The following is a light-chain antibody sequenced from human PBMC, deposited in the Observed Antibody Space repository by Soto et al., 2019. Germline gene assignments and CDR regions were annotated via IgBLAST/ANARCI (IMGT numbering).Light chain of an antibody. CDR1: KLVGSS. V-gene: IGKV3-15*01. CDR2: GAS. CDR3: QQYNNWPVT. J-gene: IGKJ4*01. Sequence: EIVMTQSPDTLSLSPGERASLSCGASKLVGSSMAWYHQKPGQPPRLLIYGASTRAAGVPARFGGSGSGTEFTLTISSLQSEDSAVYYCQQYNNWPVTFGGGTKVEIK.